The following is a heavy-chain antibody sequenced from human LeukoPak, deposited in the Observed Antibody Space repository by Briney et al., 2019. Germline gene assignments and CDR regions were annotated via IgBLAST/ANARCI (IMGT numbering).Heavy chain of an antibody. D-gene: IGHD3-10*01. CDR1: GFTGSSNY. J-gene: IGHJ4*02. CDR2: IYTGGST. Sequence: PGGSLRLSCAASGFTGSSNYTSWVRQAPGKGLKWVSVIYTGGSTYYADSVKGRFTISGDNSKNTLYLQMNSLRAEDTALYYCARGGYSGSGNYFDYWGQGTLVTVSS. CDR3: ARGGYSGSGNYFDY. V-gene: IGHV3-66*01.